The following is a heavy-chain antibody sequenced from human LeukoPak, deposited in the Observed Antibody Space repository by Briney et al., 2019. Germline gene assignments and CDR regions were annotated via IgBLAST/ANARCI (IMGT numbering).Heavy chain of an antibody. CDR1: GGSISSSSYY. D-gene: IGHD2-2*01. Sequence: SETLSLTCTVSGGSISSSSYYWGWIRQPPGKGLEWIGYIYYSGSTNYNPSLKSRVTISVDTSKNQSSLKLSSVTAADTAVYYCARDCSSTSCLGDYWGQGTLVTVSS. V-gene: IGHV4-61*05. CDR2: IYYSGST. CDR3: ARDCSSTSCLGDY. J-gene: IGHJ4*02.